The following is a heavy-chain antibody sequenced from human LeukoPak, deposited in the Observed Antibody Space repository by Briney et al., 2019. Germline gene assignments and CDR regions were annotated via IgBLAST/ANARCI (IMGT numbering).Heavy chain of an antibody. CDR3: ARGLGNGDYLFDY. Sequence: ASVKVSCKASGFTFTSSAVQWVRQARGQRLEWIGWIVVGSGNTNYAQKFQERVTITRDMSTSTAYMELRSLRSEDTAVYYCARGLGNGDYLFDYWGQGTLVTVSS. V-gene: IGHV1-58*01. CDR1: GFTFTSSA. J-gene: IGHJ4*02. CDR2: IVVGSGNT. D-gene: IGHD4-17*01.